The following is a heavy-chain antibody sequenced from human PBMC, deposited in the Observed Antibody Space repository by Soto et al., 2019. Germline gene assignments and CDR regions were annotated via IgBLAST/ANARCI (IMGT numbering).Heavy chain of an antibody. CDR1: GGSVSSDSYY. D-gene: IGHD6-6*01. CDR3: VRSVAARPYYYGMDV. V-gene: IGHV4-61*01. CDR2: ISYSGST. Sequence: KTSETLSLTCTVSGGSVSSDSYYWAWIRQPPGKGLEWIGYISYSGSTDYNPSLRSRITISLHTSKSQFSLKVSSVNAADTAVYYCVRSVAARPYYYGMDVWGRGTTVTVSS. J-gene: IGHJ6*02.